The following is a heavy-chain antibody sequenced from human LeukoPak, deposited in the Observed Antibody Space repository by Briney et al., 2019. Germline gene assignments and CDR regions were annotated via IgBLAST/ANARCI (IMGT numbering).Heavy chain of an antibody. Sequence: GGSLRLSCAASGFTFSSYAMHWVRQAPGKGLEGVAVISYDGSNKYYADSVKGRFTISRDNSKNTLYLQMTSRRAEDTAVYYRARTRRYCSSTSCHTTFDYWGQATLATVSS. CDR2: ISYDGSNK. CDR1: GFTFSSYA. J-gene: IGHJ4*02. CDR3: ARTRRYCSSTSCHTTFDY. D-gene: IGHD2-2*02. V-gene: IGHV3-30-3*01.